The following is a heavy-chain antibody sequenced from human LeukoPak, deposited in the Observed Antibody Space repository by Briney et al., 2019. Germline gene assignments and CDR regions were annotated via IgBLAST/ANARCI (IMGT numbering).Heavy chain of an antibody. J-gene: IGHJ4*01. V-gene: IGHV3-23*01. CDR2: IGGRGRIT. Sequence: GGSLRLSCAASGFTFSSSPMGWVRQAPGEGLEWVSTIGGRGRITYYADSVQGRFTISRDNSKSTLYLQMNSLRAEDTAVYYCAEGGGNCGADCFYYFDYWGHGTLVTVSS. D-gene: IGHD2-21*02. CDR1: GFTFSSSP. CDR3: AEGGGNCGADCFYYFDY.